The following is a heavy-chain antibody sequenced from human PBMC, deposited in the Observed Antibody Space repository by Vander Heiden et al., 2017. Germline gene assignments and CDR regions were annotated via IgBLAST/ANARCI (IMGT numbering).Heavy chain of an antibody. CDR2: ISGSGGYT. Sequence: EVQMLESGGGLVQPGGSLRLTCAASGFSFSSYAMSGVRQAPGKGLEWVSAISGSGGYTNYADSVKGRFTISRDNSKNTVYLQMNSLRAEDTALYYCAKALYGGNFWGQGTLVTVSS. V-gene: IGHV3-23*01. CDR1: GFSFSSYA. D-gene: IGHD4-17*01. CDR3: AKALYGGNF. J-gene: IGHJ4*02.